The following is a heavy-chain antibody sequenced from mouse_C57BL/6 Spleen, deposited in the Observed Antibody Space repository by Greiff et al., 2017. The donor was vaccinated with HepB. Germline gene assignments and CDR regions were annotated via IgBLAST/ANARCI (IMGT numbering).Heavy chain of an antibody. CDR3: ASPPAPGSGDYFDY. CDR1: GYTFTSYW. CDR2: IDPNSGGT. Sequence: QVQLQQPGAELVKPGASVKLSCKASGYTFTSYWMHWVKQRPGRGLEWIGRIDPNSGGTKYNEKFKSKATLTVDKPSSTAYMQLSSLTSEDSAVYYYASPPAPGSGDYFDYWGQGTTLTVSS. D-gene: IGHD3-1*01. V-gene: IGHV1-72*01. J-gene: IGHJ2*01.